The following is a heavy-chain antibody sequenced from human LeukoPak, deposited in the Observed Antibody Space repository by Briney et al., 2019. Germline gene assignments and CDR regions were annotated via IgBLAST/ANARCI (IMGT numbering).Heavy chain of an antibody. D-gene: IGHD5-18*01. CDR1: GGSFSGYY. Sequence: PSETLSLTCAVYGGSFSGYYWSWIRQPPGKGLEWIGEIYHSGSTNYNPSLKSRVTISVDKSKNQFSLKLSSVTAADTAVYYCARDSYGKPLGYWGQGTLVTVSS. J-gene: IGHJ4*02. CDR2: IYHSGST. CDR3: ARDSYGKPLGY. V-gene: IGHV4-34*01.